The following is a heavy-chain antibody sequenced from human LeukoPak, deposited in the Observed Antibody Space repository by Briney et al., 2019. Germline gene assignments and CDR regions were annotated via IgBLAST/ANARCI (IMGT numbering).Heavy chain of an antibody. CDR2: ISWDGDNT. D-gene: IGHD1-26*01. CDR1: GFTFDDYT. Sequence: GGSLRLSCAASGFTFDDYTMHWVRQAPGKGLEWVSLISWDGDNTYYADSVKGRFTISRDNSKNMLFLQMNRLRAEDTAVYYCAKHPGDFAGIVNYYYMDVWGKGTTVTVSS. V-gene: IGHV3-43*01. CDR3: AKHPGDFAGIVNYYYMDV. J-gene: IGHJ6*03.